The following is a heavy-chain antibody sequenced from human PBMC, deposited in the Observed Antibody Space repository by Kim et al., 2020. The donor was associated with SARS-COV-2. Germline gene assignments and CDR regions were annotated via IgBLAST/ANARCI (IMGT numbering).Heavy chain of an antibody. CDR2: ISGSGGST. D-gene: IGHD1-26*01. V-gene: IGHV3-23*01. J-gene: IGHJ3*02. CDR3: ANVNSGRPPFDI. Sequence: GGSLRLSCAASGFTFSSYAMSWVRQAPGKGLEWVSAISGSGGSTYYADSVKGRFTISRDNSKNTLYLQMNSLRAEDTAVYHCANVNSGRPPFDIWGQGTMVTVSS. CDR1: GFTFSSYA.